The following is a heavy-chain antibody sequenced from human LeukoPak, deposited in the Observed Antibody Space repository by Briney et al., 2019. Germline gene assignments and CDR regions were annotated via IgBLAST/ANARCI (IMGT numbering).Heavy chain of an antibody. D-gene: IGHD3-10*01. V-gene: IGHV3-66*01. CDR2: IYSGGDT. Sequence: GGSLRLSCAASGFTFSSYWMSWVRQAPGKGLEWVSVIYSGGDTYCADSVKGRFTISRDNSKNTLYLQMNSLRAEDTALYYCARSRVSGSYGMNVWGQGTTVTVSS. CDR3: ARSRVSGSYGMNV. CDR1: GFTFSSYW. J-gene: IGHJ6*02.